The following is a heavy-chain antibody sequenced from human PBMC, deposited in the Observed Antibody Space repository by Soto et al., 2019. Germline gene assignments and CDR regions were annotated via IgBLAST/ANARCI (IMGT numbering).Heavy chain of an antibody. V-gene: IGHV4-31*03. D-gene: IGHD3-10*01. CDR2: IYYSGST. CDR3: ARVRTYYSP. Sequence: QVQLHESGPGLVKTSQTLSLTCSVSGGSISSGGYYWSWIRQHPGKGLEWIGYIYYSGSTYYNPSLKSRVTISLKTAKNQFSLKLSSLTAAYTAVYYCARVRTYYSPWGQGTLVTVSS. J-gene: IGHJ5*02. CDR1: GGSISSGGYY.